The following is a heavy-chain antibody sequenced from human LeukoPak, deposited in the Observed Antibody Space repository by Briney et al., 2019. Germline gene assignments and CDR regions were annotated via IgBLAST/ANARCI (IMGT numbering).Heavy chain of an antibody. D-gene: IGHD3-9*01. Sequence: SETLSLTCTASGGSVDHWAWVRQSPEKGLEWIAAIHNGGQTDYNPSFVSRVTISVDTSKNQFSLKLTSLTATDTAVYYCARLPTGFQIWFNTWGKGIRVPVSS. CDR1: GGSVDH. V-gene: IGHV4-39*01. CDR2: IHNGGQT. CDR3: ARLPTGFQIWFNT. J-gene: IGHJ5*02.